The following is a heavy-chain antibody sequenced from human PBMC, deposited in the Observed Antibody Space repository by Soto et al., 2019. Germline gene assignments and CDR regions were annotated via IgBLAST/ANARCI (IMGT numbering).Heavy chain of an antibody. Sequence: ASVKVSCKASGGTFSSYAISWVRQAPGQGLEWMGGIIPIFGTAKYAQKFQGRVTITADKSTSTAYMELSSLRSEDTAVYYCAREGGGYYDSSGYSDAFDIWGQGTMVTVSS. CDR1: GGTFSSYA. CDR3: AREGGGYYDSSGYSDAFDI. V-gene: IGHV1-69*06. J-gene: IGHJ3*02. D-gene: IGHD3-22*01. CDR2: IIPIFGTA.